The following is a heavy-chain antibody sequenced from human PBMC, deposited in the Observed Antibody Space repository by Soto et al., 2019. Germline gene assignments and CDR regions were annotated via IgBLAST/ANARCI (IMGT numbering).Heavy chain of an antibody. J-gene: IGHJ4*02. V-gene: IGHV1-18*01. CDR1: GYTFTNFG. D-gene: IGHD3-3*01. CDR3: ARKDLTIFGVIITAVDY. Sequence: QVQLVQSGEEMRKPGASVKVSCKASGYTFTNFGISWVRQAPGQGLEWMGWISAYNGNTNYAQKLRGRLIMTTDTSTSTAYMELRSLKSDDTALYYCARKDLTIFGVIITAVDYWGQGTLVTVSS. CDR2: ISAYNGNT.